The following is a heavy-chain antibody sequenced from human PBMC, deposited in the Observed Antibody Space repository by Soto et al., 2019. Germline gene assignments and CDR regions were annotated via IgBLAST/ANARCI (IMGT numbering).Heavy chain of an antibody. V-gene: IGHV3-9*01. J-gene: IGHJ3*01. CDR3: ARVHSSGWYVEPYDA. CDR1: GFKFDDYA. D-gene: IGHD6-19*01. Sequence: EVQLVESGGNLARPGESLRLSCAASGFKFDDYAFHWVRQVPGKGPEWVSGINWNGAYSGYADSVKGRFTISRDNAGNSVYLQMASLLPADTALYYCARVHSSGWYVEPYDAWGQGTMVTVSS. CDR2: INWNGAYS.